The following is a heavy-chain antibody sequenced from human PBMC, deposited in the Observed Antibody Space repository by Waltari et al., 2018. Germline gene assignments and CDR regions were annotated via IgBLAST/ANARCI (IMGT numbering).Heavy chain of an antibody. D-gene: IGHD2-15*01. CDR3: AKYCSGGSCYSVGMDV. V-gene: IGHV1-69*02. CDR1: GGTFSSYT. Sequence: QVQLVQSGAEVKKPGSSVKVSCKASGGTFSSYTISWVRQAPGQGLEWMGRIIPILGIANYAQKFQGRVTITADKSTSTAYMELSSLRSEDTAVYYCAKYCSGGSCYSVGMDVWGQGTTVTVSS. CDR2: IIPILGIA. J-gene: IGHJ6*02.